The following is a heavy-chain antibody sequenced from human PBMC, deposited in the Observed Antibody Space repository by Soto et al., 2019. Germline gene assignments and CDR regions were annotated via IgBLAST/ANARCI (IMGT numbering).Heavy chain of an antibody. D-gene: IGHD5-18*01. J-gene: IGHJ3*02. CDR1: GFSLATRGVT. CDR2: IYWHDER. V-gene: IGHV2-5*01. Sequence: QITLKESGPTLVKPTQTLTLTCNFSGFSLATRGVTVGWIRQPPGKALEWLAVIYWHDERRYSPSLKNRLTITKDTSKNKVGLAMTNMDPVDAATNYCAHRFEVTASVYDGFGIWGQGTVVTVSS. CDR3: AHRFEVTASVYDGFGI.